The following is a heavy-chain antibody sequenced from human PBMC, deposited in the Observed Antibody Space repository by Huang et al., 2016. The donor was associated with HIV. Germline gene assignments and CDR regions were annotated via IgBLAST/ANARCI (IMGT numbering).Heavy chain of an antibody. V-gene: IGHV3-23*01. CDR1: GFTFSSYA. J-gene: IGHJ6*03. D-gene: IGHD2-15*01. Sequence: EVQVLESGGGLVQTGGSLRLSCVASGFTFSSYAMMWVRQAPGKGLDLVAAMSGKYEKRFYADAVRGRVTISRDNSRNTLYLQINGLRVEDTATYYCAKGRGVVDWMANYYYMDVWGTGTTVTVSS. CDR3: AKGRGVVDWMANYYYMDV. CDR2: MSGKYEKR.